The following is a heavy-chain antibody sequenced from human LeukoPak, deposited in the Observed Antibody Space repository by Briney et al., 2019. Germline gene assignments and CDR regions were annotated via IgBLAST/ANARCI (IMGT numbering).Heavy chain of an antibody. CDR3: ARISSPDDYYYYYMDV. J-gene: IGHJ6*03. CDR2: IYYSGST. CDR1: GGSISSSSYY. D-gene: IGHD3-3*02. V-gene: IGHV4-39*01. Sequence: PSETLSLTCTVSGGSISSSSYYWGWIRQPPGKGLEWIGSIYYSGSTYYNPSLKSRVTISVDTSKNQFSLKLSSVTAADTAVYYCARISSPDDYYYYYMDVWGKGTTVTVSS.